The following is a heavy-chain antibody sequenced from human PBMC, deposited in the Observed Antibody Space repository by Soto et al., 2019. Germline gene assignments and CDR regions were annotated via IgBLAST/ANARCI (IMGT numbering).Heavy chain of an antibody. V-gene: IGHV3-48*02. CDR1: GFTFSSYS. CDR2: ISSSSSTI. D-gene: IGHD6-13*01. Sequence: GGSLRLSCAASGFTFSSYSMNWVRQAPGKGLEWVSYISSSSSTIYYADSVKGRFTISRDNAKNSLYLQMNSLRDEDTAVYYCARDPIAAAVSDVGGLIDYWGQGTLVTVSS. CDR3: ARDPIAAAVSDVGGLIDY. J-gene: IGHJ4*02.